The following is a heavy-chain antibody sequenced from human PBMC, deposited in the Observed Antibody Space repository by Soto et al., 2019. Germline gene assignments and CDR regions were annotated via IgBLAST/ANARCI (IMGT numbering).Heavy chain of an antibody. J-gene: IGHJ6*02. CDR2: IIPIFGTA. Sequence: QVQLVQSGAEVKKPGSSVKVSCKASGGTFSSYAISWVRQAPGQGLEWMGGIIPIFGTANYAQKFQGRVTITADESTSTAYMELSSLRSEDTAVYYCARDLESDYYDSSGYYYYGMDVWGQGTTVTVSS. V-gene: IGHV1-69*01. D-gene: IGHD3-22*01. CDR3: ARDLESDYYDSSGYYYYGMDV. CDR1: GGTFSSYA.